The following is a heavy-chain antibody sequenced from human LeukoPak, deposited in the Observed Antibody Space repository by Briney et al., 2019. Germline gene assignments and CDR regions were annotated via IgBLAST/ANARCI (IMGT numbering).Heavy chain of an antibody. CDR3: ARNKGWELPAELDS. CDR1: GFTFKNSW. V-gene: IGHV3-7*01. Sequence: GGSLRLSCAASGFTFKNSWMSWVRQAPGKGLEWVANIKQDGGEKYYVDSMKGRFTISRDDAKTSVYPQMNSLRAEDTAVYYCARNKGWELPAELDSWGQGTLVTVSS. CDR2: IKQDGGEK. D-gene: IGHD2-15*01. J-gene: IGHJ4*02.